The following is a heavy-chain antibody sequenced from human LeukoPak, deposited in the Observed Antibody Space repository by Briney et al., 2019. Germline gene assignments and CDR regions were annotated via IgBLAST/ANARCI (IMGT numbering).Heavy chain of an antibody. CDR3: ARDRYCCSTSCYGGWFDP. CDR2: IYYSGST. J-gene: IGHJ5*02. V-gene: IGHV4-59*01. Sequence: PSETLSLTCTVSGGSISSYYWSWIRQPPGKGLEWIGYIYYSGSTNYNPSLKSRVTISVDTSKNQFSLKLSSVTAADTAVYYCARDRYCCSTSCYGGWFDPWGQGTLVTVSS. D-gene: IGHD2-2*01. CDR1: GGSISSYY.